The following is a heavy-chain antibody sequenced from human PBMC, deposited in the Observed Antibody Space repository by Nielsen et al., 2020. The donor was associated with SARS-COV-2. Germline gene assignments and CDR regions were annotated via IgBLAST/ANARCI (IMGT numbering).Heavy chain of an antibody. Sequence: SETLSLTGNVSGGSISSSRYNGGGIRQPPGKGLEWIGSIYYSGSTYYNPSLKSRVTISVDTSKNQFSLKLSSVTAADTAVYYCARHENTWNDWNWFDPWGQVTLVPVSS. V-gene: IGHV4-39*01. CDR1: GGSISSSRYN. CDR2: IYYSGST. D-gene: IGHD1-20*01. J-gene: IGHJ5*02. CDR3: ARHENTWNDWNWFDP.